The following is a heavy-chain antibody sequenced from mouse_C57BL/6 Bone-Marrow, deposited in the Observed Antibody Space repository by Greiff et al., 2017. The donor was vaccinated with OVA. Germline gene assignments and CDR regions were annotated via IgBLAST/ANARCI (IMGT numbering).Heavy chain of an antibody. CDR3: ARRGTGTLEFAY. V-gene: IGHV2-6*03. CDR2: IWSDGST. CDR1: GFSLTSYG. J-gene: IGHJ3*01. D-gene: IGHD4-1*01. Sequence: VKVVESGPGLVAPSQSLSITCTVSGFSLTSYGVHWVRQPPGKGLEWRVVIWSDGSTNYNSALKSRLSISKDNSKSQVFLKMKRLQTDDTAMYCWARRGTGTLEFAYWGQGTLVTVSA.